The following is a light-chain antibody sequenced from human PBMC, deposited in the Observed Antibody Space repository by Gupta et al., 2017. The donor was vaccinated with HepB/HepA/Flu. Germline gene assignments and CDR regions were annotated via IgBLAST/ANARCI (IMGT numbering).Light chain of an antibody. V-gene: IGKV1-5*03. Sequence: DIQMTQSPSALSASVGDRVTITCRASQTISNLLAWYQQKPGRAPKLLIYKTSTLESEVPSRFSGSGSGTEFTLTIRSMQPDDFATYYCQLYNSDSLTFGQGTNVDIK. CDR1: QTISNL. J-gene: IGKJ3*01. CDR2: KTS. CDR3: QLYNSDSLT.